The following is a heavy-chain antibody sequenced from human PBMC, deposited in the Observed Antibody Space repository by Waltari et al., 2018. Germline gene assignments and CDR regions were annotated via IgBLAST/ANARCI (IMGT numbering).Heavy chain of an antibody. CDR3: ARGSASYVRFWDL. V-gene: IGHV3-7*03. D-gene: IGHD3-10*02. CDR2: INYEVSAT. J-gene: IGHJ4*02. Sequence: EVHLLESGGGLVQPGGSLRLSCAASGFSLSAHWMTWVRQAPGKGLEWVANINYEVSATYHVDSVNGRFLSSRDNAKNSLYLQMNSVTAEDTAIYYCARGSASYVRFWDLWGQGTMVTVSS. CDR1: GFSLSAHW.